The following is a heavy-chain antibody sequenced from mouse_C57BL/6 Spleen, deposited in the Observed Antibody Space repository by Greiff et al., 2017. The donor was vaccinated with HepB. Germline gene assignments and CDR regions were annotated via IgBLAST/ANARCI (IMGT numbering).Heavy chain of an antibody. Sequence: QVQLKQPGAELVKPGASVKLSCKASGYTFTSYWMHWVKQRPGQGLEWIGMIHPNSGSTNYNEKFKSKATLTVDKSSSTAYMQLSSLTSEDSAVYYCARGYGKGFAYWGQGTLVTVSA. CDR2: IHPNSGST. D-gene: IGHD2-2*01. V-gene: IGHV1-64*01. J-gene: IGHJ3*01. CDR1: GYTFTSYW. CDR3: ARGYGKGFAY.